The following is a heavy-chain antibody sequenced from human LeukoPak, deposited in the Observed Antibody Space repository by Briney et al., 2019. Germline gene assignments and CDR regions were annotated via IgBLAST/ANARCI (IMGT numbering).Heavy chain of an antibody. CDR2: ISAYNGNT. CDR1: GYTLTSYG. J-gene: IGHJ6*02. CDR3: AREYSSGSYYYYYGMDV. V-gene: IGHV1-18*01. D-gene: IGHD6-19*01. Sequence: ASVKVSCKASGYTLTSYGISWVRQAPGQGLEWMGWISAYNGNTNYAQKLQGRVTMTTDTSTSTAYMELRSLRPDDTAVYYCAREYSSGSYYYYYGMDVWGQGTTVTVSS.